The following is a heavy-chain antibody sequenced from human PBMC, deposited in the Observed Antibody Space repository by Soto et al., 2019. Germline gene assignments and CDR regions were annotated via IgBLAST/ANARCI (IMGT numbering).Heavy chain of an antibody. V-gene: IGHV4-59*01. CDR3: ARHYDILTGCYLYFDY. Sequence: QVQLQESGPGLVKPSETLSLTCTVSGGSISSYYWSWIRQPPGKGLEWIGYIYYSGSTNYNPSLKSRVTISVDTSKNQFSLKLSSVTAADTAVYYCARHYDILTGCYLYFDYWGQGTLVTVSS. CDR2: IYYSGST. J-gene: IGHJ4*02. D-gene: IGHD3-9*01. CDR1: GGSISSYY.